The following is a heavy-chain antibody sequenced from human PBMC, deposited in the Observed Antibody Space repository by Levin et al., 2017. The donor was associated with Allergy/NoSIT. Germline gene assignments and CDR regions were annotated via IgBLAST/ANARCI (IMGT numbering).Heavy chain of an antibody. D-gene: IGHD6-19*01. V-gene: IGHV3-30*18. CDR3: AKSSGYNSGWCPDY. CDR2: ISYDGSNK. J-gene: IGHJ4*02. CDR1: GFTFSSHG. Sequence: AGGSLRLSCAASGFTFSSHGMHWVRQAPGKGLEWVAVISYDGSNKYYADSVKGRITISRDNSKNTLFLQMNSLRAEDTAVYFCAKSSGYNSGWCPDYWGQGTLVTVSS.